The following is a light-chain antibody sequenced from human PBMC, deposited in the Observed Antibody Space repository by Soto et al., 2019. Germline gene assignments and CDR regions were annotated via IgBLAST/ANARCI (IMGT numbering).Light chain of an antibody. V-gene: IGKV3-15*01. J-gene: IGKJ3*01. CDR1: QSVGSK. Sequence: EMVMTQSPATLSVSPGEGATLSCRASQSVGSKLAWYQQKPGQAPRLLFSGASTRATGIPARFSGSGSGSEFNLTISSLQSEDFAVYYCQQYSIWPPSFGPGTKVDIK. CDR2: GAS. CDR3: QQYSIWPPS.